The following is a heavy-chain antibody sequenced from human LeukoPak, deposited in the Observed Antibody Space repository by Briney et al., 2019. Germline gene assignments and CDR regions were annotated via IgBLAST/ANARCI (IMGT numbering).Heavy chain of an antibody. CDR1: GFTFSSSA. D-gene: IGHD2-15*01. CDR3: AKQLRYCSDGSCYFPY. J-gene: IGHJ4*02. Sequence: PGGSLRLSCVASGFTFSSSAMSWVRQAPGKGLEWVSAISNNGGYTYYADSVQGRFTISRDNSKSTLCLQMNSLRAEDTAVYYCAKQLRYCSDGSCYFPYWGQGTLVTVSS. CDR2: ISNNGGYT. V-gene: IGHV3-23*01.